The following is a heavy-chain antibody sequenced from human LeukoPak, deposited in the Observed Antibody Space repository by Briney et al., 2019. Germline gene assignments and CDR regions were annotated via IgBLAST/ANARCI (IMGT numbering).Heavy chain of an antibody. Sequence: ASVKVSCKASGYTFTNYGISWVRQAPGQGLEWMGWISPYSGSTNYPQKFQGRVTVTTDTSTSTAYMELRGLRSDDTAVYFCARALREYSSSWFSDFWGQGTLVTVSS. D-gene: IGHD6-13*01. CDR3: ARALREYSSSWFSDF. J-gene: IGHJ4*02. CDR1: GYTFTNYG. V-gene: IGHV1-18*01. CDR2: ISPYSGST.